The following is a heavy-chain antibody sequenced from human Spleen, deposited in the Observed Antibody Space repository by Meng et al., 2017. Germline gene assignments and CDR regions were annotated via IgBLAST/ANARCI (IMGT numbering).Heavy chain of an antibody. CDR3: ARYRSSSWFDH. CDR2: INTYTGSP. J-gene: IGHJ5*02. CDR1: DSTFTSYA. D-gene: IGHD6-13*01. Sequence: VPRVTSGAELPTTGASVRVSCKASDSTFTSYAMTWVRQAPGQGLEWMGRINTYTGSPTYAQGFTGRFVFSLDTSISTAYLQISGLRAEDTAVYYCARYRSSSWFDHWGQGSLVTVSS. V-gene: IGHV7-4-1*02.